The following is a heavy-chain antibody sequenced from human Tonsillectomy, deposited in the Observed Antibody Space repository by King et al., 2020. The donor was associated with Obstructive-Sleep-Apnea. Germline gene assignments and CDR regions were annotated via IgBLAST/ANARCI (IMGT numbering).Heavy chain of an antibody. D-gene: IGHD5-12*01. CDR3: ARHRGVEDYGGYGDYFDY. V-gene: IGHV4-59*08. CDR1: GGSINNYY. J-gene: IGHJ4*02. Sequence: VQLQESGPGLVKPSETLSLTCSVSGGSINNYYWSWIRQPPGKGLEWIGYVYYSGNTNFNPSLKSRVTISADTSKIQFSLRLGSLTAADTAVYSCARHRGVEDYGGYGDYFDYWGQGTLVTVSS. CDR2: VYYSGNT.